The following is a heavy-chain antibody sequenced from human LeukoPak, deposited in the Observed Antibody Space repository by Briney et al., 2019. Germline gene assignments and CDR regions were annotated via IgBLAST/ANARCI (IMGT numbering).Heavy chain of an antibody. V-gene: IGHV5-51*01. CDR2: VYPGDSGA. Sequence: GASLKISCKGSGSLFSTSWIAWVRQMPGKGLEWMGIVYPGDSGARYSPSFQGQVTMSADTSINTAYLQWSSLKASDTAIYYCARKSYYDSYQHAFDIWGQGTMVTVSS. CDR1: GSLFSTSW. D-gene: IGHD3-22*01. CDR3: ARKSYYDSYQHAFDI. J-gene: IGHJ3*02.